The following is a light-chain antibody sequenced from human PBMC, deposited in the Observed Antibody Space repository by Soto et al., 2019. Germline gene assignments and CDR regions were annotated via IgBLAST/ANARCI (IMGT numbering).Light chain of an antibody. CDR2: EVN. V-gene: IGLV2-8*01. J-gene: IGLJ2*01. CDR3: CSYAGSYTLV. CDR1: SSDVGDYNY. Sequence: QSALTQPPSASGSPGQSVTISCTGTSSDVGDYNYVSWYQQHPGKAPKLIIYEVNKRPSGVPDRFSGSKSGNTASLTVSGLQAEDEADYYCCSYAGSYTLVFGGGTQLTVL.